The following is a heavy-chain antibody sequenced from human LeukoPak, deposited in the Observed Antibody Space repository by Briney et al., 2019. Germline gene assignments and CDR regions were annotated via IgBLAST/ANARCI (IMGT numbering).Heavy chain of an antibody. J-gene: IGHJ5*02. Sequence: SETLSLTCTVSGGSISSNSYYWGWIRQPPGKGLEWIGSIYYSGSTYYNPSLKSRVTISVDTSKNQFSLKLSSVTAADTAVYYCARVVPAAFWFDPWGQGTLVTVSS. CDR3: ARVVPAAFWFDP. D-gene: IGHD2-2*01. CDR1: GGSISSNSYY. V-gene: IGHV4-39*01. CDR2: IYYSGST.